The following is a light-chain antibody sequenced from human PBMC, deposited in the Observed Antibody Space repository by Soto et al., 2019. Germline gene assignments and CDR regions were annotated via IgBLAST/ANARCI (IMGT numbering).Light chain of an antibody. CDR3: QHLFGTRYS. Sequence: DIQMTQSPSSLSASVGDRVTITCRASQNIRVYLNWYQQKPGKAPKPLIYATSTLLSGVPSRFSGSGSVPDFTLTITSLQPEDFATYCCQHLFGTRYSFGQGTKVDIK. CDR2: ATS. J-gene: IGKJ2*03. V-gene: IGKV1-39*01. CDR1: QNIRVY.